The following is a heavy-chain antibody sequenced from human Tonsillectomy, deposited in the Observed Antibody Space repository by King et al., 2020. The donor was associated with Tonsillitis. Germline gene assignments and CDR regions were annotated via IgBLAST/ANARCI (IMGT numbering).Heavy chain of an antibody. V-gene: IGHV1-69*01. J-gene: IGHJ3*02. D-gene: IGHD5-24*01. CDR3: AACRPDYNYAIDM. Sequence: VQLVESGAEVKKPGSSVRVSCRASGDTFSSLVISWVRQAPGQGLEWMGGVIPVFGTSNYAQRFQDRVTITADGSTSTAYMDLSSLTSADTAVYYCAACRPDYNYAIDMWGQGTMVTVSS. CDR1: GDTFSSLV. CDR2: VIPVFGTS.